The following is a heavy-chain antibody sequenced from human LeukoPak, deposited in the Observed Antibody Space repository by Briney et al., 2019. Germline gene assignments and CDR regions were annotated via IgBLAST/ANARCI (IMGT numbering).Heavy chain of an antibody. CDR2: IYTSGYT. V-gene: IGHV4-61*02. CDR3: ARESPSKYVFDY. D-gene: IGHD2-2*01. Sequence: SETLSLACTVSGGSMSSSTDYWSWFRQPAGKGLEWIGRIYTSGYTNYNPSLKSRVTISRDTSKNQFSLEMSSVTAADTAVYYCARESPSKYVFDYWGQGILVTVSS. CDR1: GGSMSSSTDY. J-gene: IGHJ4*02.